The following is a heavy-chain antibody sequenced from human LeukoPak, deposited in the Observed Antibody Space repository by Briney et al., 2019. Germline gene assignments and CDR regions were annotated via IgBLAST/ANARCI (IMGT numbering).Heavy chain of an antibody. J-gene: IGHJ6*02. V-gene: IGHV1-3*01. CDR1: GYTFSTYA. CDR2: INGGNGNT. CDR3: VRDLRGSLVTTYYFYGMDV. D-gene: IGHD3-16*01. Sequence: ASVKVSCKPSGYTFSTYAVHRVRQSPGQRLGCMGWINGGNGNTIYSQKLQGRVTITRDTSASTSYMELSSLTCEDTAVYYCVRDLRGSLVTTYYFYGMDVWGQGTTVTVSS.